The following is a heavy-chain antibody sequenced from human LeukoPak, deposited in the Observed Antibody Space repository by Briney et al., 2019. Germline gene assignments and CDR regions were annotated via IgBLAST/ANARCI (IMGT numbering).Heavy chain of an antibody. V-gene: IGHV3-30*18. CDR3: AKYFSGSFDY. CDR1: GFPFSTYN. Sequence: GGSLRLSCAASGFPFSTYNIHWVRQAPGKGLEWVAVISSDGRNKYHADSVKGRFTISRDNSKNTVYLQMSSLRAEDTAVYYCAKYFSGSFDYWGQGTLVTVSS. D-gene: IGHD3-22*01. CDR2: ISSDGRNK. J-gene: IGHJ4*02.